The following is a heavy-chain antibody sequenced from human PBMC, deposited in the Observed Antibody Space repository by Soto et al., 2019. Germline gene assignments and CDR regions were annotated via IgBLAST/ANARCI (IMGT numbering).Heavy chain of an antibody. CDR2: IYHSGSA. D-gene: IGHD3-3*01. CDR1: GQYIKYNLW. CDR3: VRSVILSGGSYKGLTRLLYFDT. Sequence: SETLSLTCFVSGQYIKYNLWWAWVRQSPGKELEWIGEIYHSGSAIYTPYLKNRVTLSLDESKNEFSLNMDSVTAADTAIYYCVRSVILSGGSYKGLTRLLYFDTWGPGTLVP. V-gene: IGHV4-4*02. J-gene: IGHJ4*02.